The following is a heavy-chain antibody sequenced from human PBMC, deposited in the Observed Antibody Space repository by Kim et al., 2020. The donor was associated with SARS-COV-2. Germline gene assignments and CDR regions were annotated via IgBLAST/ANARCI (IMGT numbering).Heavy chain of an antibody. CDR1: GYTFTSYG. Sequence: ASVKVSCKASGYTFTSYGISWVRQAPGQGLEWMGWISAYNGNTNYAQKLQGRVTMTTDTSTSTAYMELRSLRSDDTAVYYCARDSTWDYYDSSGLMDVWGQGTTVTVSS. V-gene: IGHV1-18*04. J-gene: IGHJ6*02. D-gene: IGHD3-22*01. CDR2: ISAYNGNT. CDR3: ARDSTWDYYDSSGLMDV.